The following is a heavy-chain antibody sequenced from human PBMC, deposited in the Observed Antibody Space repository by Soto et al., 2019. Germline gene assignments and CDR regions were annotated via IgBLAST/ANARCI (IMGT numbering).Heavy chain of an antibody. CDR3: ARDDIPGRAVATYGTDV. CDR2: IWYDGSNE. J-gene: IGHJ6*02. CDR1: GFILSNFG. Sequence: GGSLRFSCAASGFILSNFGMHWVRQAPGKGLKWVAVIWYDGSNEYYADSVKGRFTISKDNSKNTLYLQMNSLRAEDTAVYYCARDDIPGRAVATYGTDVWGQGTTVTVSS. V-gene: IGHV3-33*01. D-gene: IGHD6-19*01.